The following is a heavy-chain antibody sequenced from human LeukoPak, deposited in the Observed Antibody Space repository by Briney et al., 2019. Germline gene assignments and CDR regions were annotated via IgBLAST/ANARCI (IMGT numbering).Heavy chain of an antibody. V-gene: IGHV1-2*02. CDR3: ARALPYDSSGPPIDF. Sequence: ASVTLSCKASGYTFTGYYMHWVRQAPGQGLEWMGWINPISGGTNYAQTFQGRVTMTRDTSISTGYTELGSLRSDDTAVYFCARALPYDSSGPPIDFWGQGTLVSVSS. J-gene: IGHJ4*02. D-gene: IGHD3-22*01. CDR1: GYTFTGYY. CDR2: INPISGGT.